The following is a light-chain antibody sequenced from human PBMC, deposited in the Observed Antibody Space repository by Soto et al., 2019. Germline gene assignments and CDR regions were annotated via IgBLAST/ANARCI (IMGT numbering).Light chain of an antibody. CDR3: QSYDSSLSVDVV. J-gene: IGLJ2*01. CDR1: SYNIGAGYD. V-gene: IGLV1-40*01. CDR2: GNS. Sequence: QSVLTQPPSVSGAPGQRVTISCTGSSYNIGAGYDVHWYQQLPGTAPKLLIYGNSNRPSGVPDRFSGSKSGTSASLAITGLQDEDEADYYCQSYDSSLSVDVVFGGGTKVTVL.